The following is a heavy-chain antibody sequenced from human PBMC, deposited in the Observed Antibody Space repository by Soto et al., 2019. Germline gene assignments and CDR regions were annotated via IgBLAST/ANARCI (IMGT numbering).Heavy chain of an antibody. CDR1: GGSISSSSYY. Sequence: SETLSRTCAVSGGSISSSSYYWGWIRQPPGKGLEWIGSIYYSGSTYYNPSLKSRVTISVDTSKNQFSLKLSSVTAADTAVYYCARRLAFYWYFDLWGRGTLVTVSS. J-gene: IGHJ2*01. D-gene: IGHD6-6*01. CDR2: IYYSGST. V-gene: IGHV4-39*01. CDR3: ARRLAFYWYFDL.